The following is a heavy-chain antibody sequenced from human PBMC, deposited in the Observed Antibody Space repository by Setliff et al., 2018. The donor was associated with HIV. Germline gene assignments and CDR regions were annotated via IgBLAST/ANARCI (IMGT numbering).Heavy chain of an antibody. D-gene: IGHD3-16*01. CDR2: IVALFGAA. Sequence: GASVKVSCKTSGGTLSSYAISWVRQAPGQGLEWMGGIVALFGAANYAPQLQGRVTITADESTRTAYMALSSLRSEDAAVYYWTWGRPIGTLGRLQYYFDFWGQGTRVTVSS. V-gene: IGHV1-69*13. CDR3: TWGRPIGTLGRLQYYFDF. J-gene: IGHJ4*02. CDR1: GGTLSSYA.